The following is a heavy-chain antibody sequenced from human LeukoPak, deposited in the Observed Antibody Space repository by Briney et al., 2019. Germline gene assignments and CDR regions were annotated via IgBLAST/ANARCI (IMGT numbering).Heavy chain of an antibody. D-gene: IGHD4-17*01. J-gene: IGHJ4*02. V-gene: IGHV4-38-2*02. Sequence: PETLSLTCTVSGYSLSTSYYWGWIRQPPGRGLEWIGSIYHSENTYYNPSLKSRVTISVDTSKNQFSLKLNSVTAADTAVYYCARAGYGDSDFDYWGQGTLVTVSS. CDR1: GYSLSTSYY. CDR3: ARAGYGDSDFDY. CDR2: IYHSENT.